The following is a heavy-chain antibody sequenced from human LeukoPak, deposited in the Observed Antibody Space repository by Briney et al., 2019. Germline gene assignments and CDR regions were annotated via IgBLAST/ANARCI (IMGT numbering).Heavy chain of an antibody. J-gene: IGHJ4*02. D-gene: IGHD3-3*01. CDR1: GYTFTGYY. V-gene: IGHV1-2*06. CDR3: AFLEEWSNFDY. Sequence: GASVKVSCKASGYTFTGYYMHWVRQAPGQGLEWMGRINPNSGGTNYAQKFQGRVTMTRDTSISTAYMELSRQRSDDTAVYYCAFLEEWSNFDYWGQGTLVTVSS. CDR2: INPNSGGT.